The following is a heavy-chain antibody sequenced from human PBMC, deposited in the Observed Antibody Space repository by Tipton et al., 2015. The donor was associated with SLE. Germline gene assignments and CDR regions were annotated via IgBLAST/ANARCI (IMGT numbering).Heavy chain of an antibody. CDR1: GGSIRTSAFY. CDR2: VFYSGST. V-gene: IGHV4-39*01. D-gene: IGHD3-10*01. J-gene: IGHJ6*02. CDR3: ARKEYYSSGTYWSRRGPFYYYALDV. Sequence: TLSLTCTVSGGSIRTSAFYWGWVRQSPGKGLEWIASVFYSGSTYYNPSLQSRVTISVDTSKNQFSLQLKSVTPEDTAVYYCARKEYYSSGTYWSRRGPFYYYALDVWGQGATVLVSS.